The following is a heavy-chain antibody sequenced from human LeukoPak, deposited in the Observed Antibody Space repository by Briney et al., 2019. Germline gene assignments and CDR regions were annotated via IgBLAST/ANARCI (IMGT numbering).Heavy chain of an antibody. V-gene: IGHV3-21*01. J-gene: IGHJ6*03. CDR1: RFTPSIYS. D-gene: IGHD6-25*01. CDR3: ARIKRLRFYMDV. Sequence: GGSLRLSCAASRFTPSIYSMNWVRHAPGEGLEWVSSICISSRYTYYADSVKGRFTISRDNTKNTLYLQMNSLRAQDTAVYICARIKRLRFYMDVWGKGTTVTVSS. CDR2: ICISSRYT.